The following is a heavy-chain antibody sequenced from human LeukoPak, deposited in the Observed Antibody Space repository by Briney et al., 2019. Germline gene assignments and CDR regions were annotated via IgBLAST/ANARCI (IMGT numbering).Heavy chain of an antibody. D-gene: IGHD2-2*01. CDR2: ISRIGVTT. CDR3: AKEEVPNDY. V-gene: IGHV3-23*01. CDR1: GFTINSNA. Sequence: GGSLRLSCAVSGFTINSNAMCWVRQAPGKGLEWVSAISRIGVTTYYADSVEGRFTISRDTSKNTLYLQMNTLRPEDTAVYYCAKEEVPNDYWGQGTLVTVSS. J-gene: IGHJ4*02.